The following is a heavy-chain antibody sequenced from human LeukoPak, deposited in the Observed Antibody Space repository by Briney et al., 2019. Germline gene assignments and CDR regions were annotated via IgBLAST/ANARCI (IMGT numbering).Heavy chain of an antibody. CDR1: GFTVSDDY. Sequence: GGSLRLSCAASGFTVSDDYMSWVRQAPGKGLEWVSVIYSGGSTYYADSAEGRFIISRDESKNTLFLQMNNLRAEDTAVYYCAKHRGYSSASIYYYGMDVWGQGTTVTVSS. J-gene: IGHJ6*02. V-gene: IGHV3-53*01. CDR2: IYSGGST. CDR3: AKHRGYSSASIYYYGMDV. D-gene: IGHD5-12*01.